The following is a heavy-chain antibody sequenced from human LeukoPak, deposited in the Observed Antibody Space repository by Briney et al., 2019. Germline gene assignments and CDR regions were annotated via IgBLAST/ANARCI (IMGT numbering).Heavy chain of an antibody. V-gene: IGHV1-18*01. D-gene: IGHD3-22*01. Sequence: ASVKVSCKASGYTFTNYGIRWVRQAPGQGLEWMGSISAHNGETSYAQSLQGRVIMTTYMSTSVAHMEIRRLRYDDTALYYCARGTNYYDTSGYLDSFDIWGEGTMVTVSS. J-gene: IGHJ3*02. CDR1: GYTFTNYG. CDR2: ISAHNGET. CDR3: ARGTNYYDTSGYLDSFDI.